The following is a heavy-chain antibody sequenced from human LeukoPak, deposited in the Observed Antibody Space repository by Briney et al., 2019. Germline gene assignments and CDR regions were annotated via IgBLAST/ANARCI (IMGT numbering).Heavy chain of an antibody. CDR1: GGSISSSSYY. J-gene: IGHJ5*02. Sequence: SETLSLTCTVSGGSISSSSYYWGWIRQPPGKGLEWIGSIYYSGSTYYNPSLKSRVTISVDTSKNQFSLKLSSVTAADTAVYYCAGRFGYGDTWGQGTLVTVSS. CDR3: AGRFGYGDT. CDR2: IYYSGST. D-gene: IGHD4-17*01. V-gene: IGHV4-39*01.